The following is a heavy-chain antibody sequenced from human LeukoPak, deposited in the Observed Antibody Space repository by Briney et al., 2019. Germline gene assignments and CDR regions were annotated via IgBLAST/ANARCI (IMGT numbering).Heavy chain of an antibody. CDR1: GFTFSSYA. D-gene: IGHD3-22*01. J-gene: IGHJ4*02. Sequence: PGGSLRLSCAASGFTFSSYAMSWVRQAPGKGLEWVSAISGSGGSTYYADSVKGRFTISRDNSKNTLYLQMNSLRAQDTAVYYCAKDPNYYGSSGYYHGGDYFDYWGQGTLVTVSS. V-gene: IGHV3-23*01. CDR3: AKDPNYYGSSGYYHGGDYFDY. CDR2: ISGSGGST.